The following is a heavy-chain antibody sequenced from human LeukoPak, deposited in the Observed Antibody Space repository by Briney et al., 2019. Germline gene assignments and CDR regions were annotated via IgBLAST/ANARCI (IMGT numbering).Heavy chain of an antibody. V-gene: IGHV3-66*03. CDR3: AREDSYYYGSGSYPFDY. J-gene: IGHJ4*02. Sequence: GGSLRLSCAASGFTVSSNYMSWVRQAPGKGLEWVSVISVKGRFTISRDNSKNTLYLQMNSLRAEDTAVYYCAREDSYYYGSGSYPFDYWGQGTLVTVSS. D-gene: IGHD3-10*01. CDR1: GFTVSSNY. CDR2: I.